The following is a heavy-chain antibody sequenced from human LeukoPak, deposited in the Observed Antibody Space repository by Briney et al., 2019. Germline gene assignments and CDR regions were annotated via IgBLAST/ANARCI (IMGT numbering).Heavy chain of an antibody. Sequence: SETLSLTCTVSGGSVSSGNYYWSWIRQPPGKGLGWIGFMSNSGHTDSTPSLKSRVTISVDTSKNQFSLKLNSVTAADTAVYYCARVSAAGTGPDYWGQGTLVTVSS. D-gene: IGHD6-13*01. CDR2: MSNSGHT. CDR1: GGSVSSGNYY. CDR3: ARVSAAGTGPDY. V-gene: IGHV4-61*01. J-gene: IGHJ4*02.